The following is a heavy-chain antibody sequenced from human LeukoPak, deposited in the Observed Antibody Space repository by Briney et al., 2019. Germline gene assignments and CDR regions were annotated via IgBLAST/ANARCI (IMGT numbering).Heavy chain of an antibody. V-gene: IGHV4-34*01. D-gene: IGHD5-12*01. J-gene: IGHJ5*02. CDR3: ARGQVEWLRFGIYGP. Sequence: PSETLSLTCAVYGGSFSGYYWSWIRQPPGKGLEWIGEINHSGSTNYNPSLKSRVTISVDTSKNQFSLKLSSVTAADTAVYYCARGQVEWLRFGIYGPWGQGTLVTASS. CDR1: GGSFSGYY. CDR2: INHSGST.